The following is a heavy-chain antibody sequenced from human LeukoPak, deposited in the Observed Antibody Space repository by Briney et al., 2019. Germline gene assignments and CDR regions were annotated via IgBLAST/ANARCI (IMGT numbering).Heavy chain of an antibody. D-gene: IGHD3-3*01. CDR2: ISGSGGST. V-gene: IGHV3-23*01. J-gene: IGHJ3*02. CDR1: GFTFSNYA. CDR3: AKGKAMEWDDAFDI. Sequence: PGGSLRLSCAASGFTFSNYAMSWVRQAPGKGLEWVSAISGSGGSTYYADADSVKGRFTISRDNSKNTVYLQMNSLRAEDTAVYYCAKGKAMEWDDAFDIWGQGTVVTVS.